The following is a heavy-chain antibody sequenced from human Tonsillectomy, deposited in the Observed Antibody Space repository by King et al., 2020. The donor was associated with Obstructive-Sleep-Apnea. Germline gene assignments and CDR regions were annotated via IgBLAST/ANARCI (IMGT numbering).Heavy chain of an antibody. CDR1: GFTFSSYA. V-gene: IGHV3-23*04. D-gene: IGHD3-22*01. J-gene: IGHJ4*02. CDR3: AKPPRITMIVVVTSFDY. Sequence: VQLVESGGGLVQPGGSLRLSCAASGFTFSSYAMSWVRQAPGKGLEWVSAISGSGGSTYYADSVKGRFTFSRDNSKNTLYLQMNSLRAEDTAVYYCAKPPRITMIVVVTSFDYWGQGTLVTVSS. CDR2: ISGSGGST.